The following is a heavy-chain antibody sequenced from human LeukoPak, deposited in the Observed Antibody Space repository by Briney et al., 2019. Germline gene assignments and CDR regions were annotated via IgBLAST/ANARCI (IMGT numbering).Heavy chain of an antibody. CDR3: ARVTKLWSLFDY. J-gene: IGHJ4*02. CDR1: GYTFTGYY. Sequence: ASVKVSCKASGYTFTGYYMHWVRQAPGQGLEWMGRINPNSGGTNYAQKFQGRVTMTRDTSISTVYMELSRLRSDDTAVYYCARVTKLWSLFDYWGQGTLVTVFS. CDR2: INPNSGGT. D-gene: IGHD5-18*01. V-gene: IGHV1-2*06.